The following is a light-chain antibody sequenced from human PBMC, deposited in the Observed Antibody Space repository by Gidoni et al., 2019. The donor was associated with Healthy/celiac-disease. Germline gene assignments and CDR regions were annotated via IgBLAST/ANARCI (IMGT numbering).Light chain of an antibody. CDR1: RPNIGTNF. J-gene: IGLJ1*01. Sequence: QSMLTQPPSASGTPGQRVTISCSGRRPNIGTNFVSWYKHLPGTAPTLLIHSNNERPSGVPERFSASKSGTSASLAISGLRSEDEADYYCAAWDDSMTGYVFGSGTKVNVL. CDR2: SNN. V-gene: IGLV1-47*02. CDR3: AAWDDSMTGYV.